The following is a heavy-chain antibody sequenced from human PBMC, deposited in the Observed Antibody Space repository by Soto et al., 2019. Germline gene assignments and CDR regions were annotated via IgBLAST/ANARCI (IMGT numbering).Heavy chain of an antibody. V-gene: IGHV1-18*01. CDR2: ISAYNGNT. CDR3: ARNSGSLLYYYYYYMDV. J-gene: IGHJ6*03. CDR1: GYTFTSYG. D-gene: IGHD5-12*01. Sequence: QVQLVQSGAEVKKPGASVKVSCKASGYTFTSYGITWVRQAPGQGLEWMEWISAYNGNTNYAQKLQGRVTMTTDTSTSTAYMELRSLRSDDTAVYYCARNSGSLLYYYYYYMDVWGKGTTVTVSS.